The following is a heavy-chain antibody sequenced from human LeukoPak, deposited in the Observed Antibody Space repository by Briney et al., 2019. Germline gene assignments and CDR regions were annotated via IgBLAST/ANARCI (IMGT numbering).Heavy chain of an antibody. V-gene: IGHV3-23*01. D-gene: IGHD6-19*01. CDR3: AKAVAGPHYYYYGMDV. CDR1: GFTFSSYA. Sequence: GGSLRLSCAASGFTFSSYAMHWVRQAPGKGLEWVSAISGSGGSTYYADSVKGRFTISRDNSKNTLYLQMNSLRAEDTAVYYCAKAVAGPHYYYYGMDVWGQGTTVTVSS. J-gene: IGHJ6*02. CDR2: ISGSGGST.